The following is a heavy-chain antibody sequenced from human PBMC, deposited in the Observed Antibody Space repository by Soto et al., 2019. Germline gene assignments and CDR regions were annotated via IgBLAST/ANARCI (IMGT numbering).Heavy chain of an antibody. CDR1: VFTFSSFA. Sequence: GQLLESGGGMVQPVGSLRLSCAASVFTFSSFAMNWVRLPPGRGLEWVAAVTSSASSTHYADSVKGRFTISRDNSKNTLYLQMNSLRADDTAVYYCAKGGAVLLDPFDVWGQGTMVTVSS. D-gene: IGHD1-26*01. J-gene: IGHJ3*01. CDR3: AKGGAVLLDPFDV. CDR2: VTSSASST. V-gene: IGHV3-23*01.